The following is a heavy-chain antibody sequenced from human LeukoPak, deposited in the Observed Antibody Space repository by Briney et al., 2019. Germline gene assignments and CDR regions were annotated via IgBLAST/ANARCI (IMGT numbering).Heavy chain of an antibody. CDR1: GYTFTGYY. J-gene: IGHJ3*02. D-gene: IGHD3-22*01. V-gene: IGHV1-2*02. CDR2: INPNSGGT. CDR3: ARVVFYYYDSSEADAFDI. Sequence: ASVKVSCKASGYTFTGYYMHWVRQAPGQGLEWMGWINPNSGGTNYAQKFQGRVTMTRDTSISTAYMELSRLRSDDTAVYYCARVVFYYYDSSEADAFDIWGQGTMVTVSS.